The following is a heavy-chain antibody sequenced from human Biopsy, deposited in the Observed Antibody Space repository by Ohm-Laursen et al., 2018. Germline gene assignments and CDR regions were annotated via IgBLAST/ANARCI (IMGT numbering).Heavy chain of an antibody. J-gene: IGHJ6*02. CDR1: GVSINGGRYY. CDR2: IFYSANT. Sequence: TLPLTCTVSGVSINGGRYYWNWIRHHPGKGLEWIGNIFYSANTYYNPSLKSRVTISVDTSKNQFSLRLNSVTAADTAVYYCARATNSTGWPYYYFYGMDVWGQGTTVTVSS. D-gene: IGHD2/OR15-2a*01. V-gene: IGHV4-31*03. CDR3: ARATNSTGWPYYYFYGMDV.